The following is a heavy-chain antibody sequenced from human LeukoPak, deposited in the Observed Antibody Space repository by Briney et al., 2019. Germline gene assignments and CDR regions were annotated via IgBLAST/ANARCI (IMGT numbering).Heavy chain of an antibody. J-gene: IGHJ6*02. Sequence: NPSETLSLTCSVSDGSINSYYWNWIRRPPGKGLEWIGYIYYNGNTNYSPSLKSRVTMSVDTSKNLFSLKVSSVTAADTAVYYCARGGSNYYGMDVWGQGTTVTVSS. D-gene: IGHD3-16*01. V-gene: IGHV4-59*01. CDR3: ARGGSNYYGMDV. CDR2: IYYNGNT. CDR1: DGSINSYY.